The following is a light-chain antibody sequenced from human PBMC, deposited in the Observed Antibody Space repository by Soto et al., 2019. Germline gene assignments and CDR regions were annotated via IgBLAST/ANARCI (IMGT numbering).Light chain of an antibody. Sequence: QSALTQPASVSGSPGQSITISCTGTSSDVGGYNYVSWYQQHPGKAPKLMIYEVSNRPSGVSNRFSGCKSGNTASLTISGLQAEDDADYYCSSYTSSSTLVVFGGGTKLTVL. V-gene: IGLV2-14*01. CDR3: SSYTSSSTLVV. CDR1: SSDVGGYNY. CDR2: EVS. J-gene: IGLJ2*01.